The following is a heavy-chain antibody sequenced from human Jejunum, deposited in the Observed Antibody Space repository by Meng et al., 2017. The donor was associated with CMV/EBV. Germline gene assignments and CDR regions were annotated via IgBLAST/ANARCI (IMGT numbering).Heavy chain of an antibody. V-gene: IGHV4-4*07. J-gene: IGHJ4*02. Sequence: QGQLEESGPGLLKPSEPLSLTCAVSGGSIRTYSWTGIRQPAGKGLEWIGRISSSGSTNYNPSLNRRVTMSVDTSKNHFSLRLSSVTAADTAVYYCARDLPGVGVDYWGQGTLVTVSS. CDR3: ARDLPGVGVDY. CDR1: GGSIRTYS. CDR2: ISSSGST. D-gene: IGHD2-2*01.